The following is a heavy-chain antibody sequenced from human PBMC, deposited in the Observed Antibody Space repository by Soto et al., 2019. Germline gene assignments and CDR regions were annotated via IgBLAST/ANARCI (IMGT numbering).Heavy chain of an antibody. CDR3: AKSKEGRFWSGYTDY. Sequence: PGGSLRLSCAASGFTFSSYAMSWVRQAPGKGLEWVSAISGSGGSTYYADSVKGRFTISRDNSKNTLYLQMNSLRAEDTAVYYCAKSKEGRFWSGYTDYWGQGTLVTVSS. D-gene: IGHD3-3*01. J-gene: IGHJ4*02. CDR2: ISGSGGST. CDR1: GFTFSSYA. V-gene: IGHV3-23*01.